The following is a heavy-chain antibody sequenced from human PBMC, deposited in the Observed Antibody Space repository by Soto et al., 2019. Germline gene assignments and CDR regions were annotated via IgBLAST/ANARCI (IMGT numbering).Heavy chain of an antibody. CDR2: IYPGDSDT. J-gene: IGHJ6*02. CDR1: GYSFTSYW. Sequence: GESLKISCKGSGYSFTSYWIGWARQMPGKGLEWMGIIYPGDSDTRYSPSFQGQVTISADKSISTAYVQWSSLKASDTAMYYCARQRYGRKYYYGMDVWGQGTTVTVSS. V-gene: IGHV5-51*01. D-gene: IGHD5-18*01. CDR3: ARQRYGRKYYYGMDV.